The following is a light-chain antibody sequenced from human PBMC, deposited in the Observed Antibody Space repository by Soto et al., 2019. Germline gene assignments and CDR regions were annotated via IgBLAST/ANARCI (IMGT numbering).Light chain of an antibody. J-gene: IGKJ1*01. Sequence: DIQMTQSPSTLSASVGDRVTITCRASQRISTWLAWYQQKPGKAPKLLVYKASTLERGVPSRFSGSGSGTEFTLTVSSLQPDDFATYNCQQYNSYSTFGQGTKVEIK. CDR3: QQYNSYST. CDR1: QRISTW. V-gene: IGKV1-5*03. CDR2: KAS.